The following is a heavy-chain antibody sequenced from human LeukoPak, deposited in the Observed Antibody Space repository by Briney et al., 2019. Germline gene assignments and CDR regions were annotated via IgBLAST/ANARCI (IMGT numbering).Heavy chain of an antibody. D-gene: IGHD1-7*01. J-gene: IGHJ4*02. CDR1: GDSVSSNSAA. CDR3: ARDLRNYGRFKGGNYFDY. CDR2: TYYRSKWYN. V-gene: IGHV6-1*01. Sequence: SQTLSLTCAISGDSVSSNSAAWNWIRQSPSRGLEWLGRTYYRSKWYNDYAVSVKSRITINPDTSKNQFSLQLNSVTPEDTAVYYCARDLRNYGRFKGGNYFDYWGQGTLVTVSS.